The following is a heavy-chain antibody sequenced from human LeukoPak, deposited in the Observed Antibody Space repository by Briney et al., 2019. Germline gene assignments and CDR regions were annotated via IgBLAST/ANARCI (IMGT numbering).Heavy chain of an antibody. CDR3: ANDGTFDFDY. CDR2: ISGCCGST. CDR1: GFTFSSYA. D-gene: IGHD1-1*01. V-gene: IGHV3-23*01. Sequence: PGGSLRLSCAASGFTFSSYAMSWVRQAPGKGLEWVSAISGCCGSTYYADSVTGRITTTRANSKNALYLQMNTRRAEGAAVYYCANDGTFDFDYWGQGTLVTVSS. J-gene: IGHJ4*02.